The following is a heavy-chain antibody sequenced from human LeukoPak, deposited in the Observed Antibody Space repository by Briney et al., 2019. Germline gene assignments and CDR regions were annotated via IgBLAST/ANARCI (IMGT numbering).Heavy chain of an antibody. CDR2: INSDGSST. Sequence: PGGSLRLSCAASGFTFSSYWMHWVRQAPGKGLVWVSRINSDGSSTSYADSVKGRFTISRDNAKNTLYLQMNSLRAEDTAVYYCARRNIFDYYYYGMDVWGQGTTVTVSS. V-gene: IGHV3-74*01. D-gene: IGHD2/OR15-2a*01. CDR1: GFTFSSYW. CDR3: ARRNIFDYYYYGMDV. J-gene: IGHJ6*02.